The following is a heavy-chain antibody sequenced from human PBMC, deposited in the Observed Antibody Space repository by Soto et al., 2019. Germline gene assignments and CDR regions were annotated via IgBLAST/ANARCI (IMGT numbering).Heavy chain of an antibody. V-gene: IGHV1-18*01. CDR2: ISAYNGNT. Sequence: GASVKVSCKASGGTFSSYAISWVRQAPGQGLEWMGWISAYNGNTNYAQKLQGRVTMTTDTSTSTAYMELSSLRSEDTAVYYCARGGSLYWYFDLWGRGTLVTVSS. CDR1: GGTFSSYA. J-gene: IGHJ2*01. CDR3: ARGGSLYWYFDL. D-gene: IGHD1-26*01.